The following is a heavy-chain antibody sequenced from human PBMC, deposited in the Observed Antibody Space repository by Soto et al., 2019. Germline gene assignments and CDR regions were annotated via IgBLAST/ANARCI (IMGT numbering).Heavy chain of an antibody. Sequence: EPLSLTCTVTDGDIGTHYWNWIRQSAGNRLEWIGRIYITGSTNFNPSLKSRVAMSVDKAKNQFSLELTSVTAADTAMYYCARGGRDGFDTWGQGTMV. J-gene: IGHJ3*02. CDR1: DGDIGTHY. CDR2: IYITGST. CDR3: ARGGRDGFDT. V-gene: IGHV4-4*07.